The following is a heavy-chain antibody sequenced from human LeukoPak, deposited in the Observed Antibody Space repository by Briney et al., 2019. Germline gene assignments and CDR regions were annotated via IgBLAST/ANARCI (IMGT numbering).Heavy chain of an antibody. Sequence: PSETLSLTCTVSGGSISSYYWSWIRQPPGKGLEWIGYIYHSGSTNYNPSLKNRVTISSDRSKNQFSLKLSSVTAADAAMYYCAAIWSGTYFDYWGQGTLVTVSS. CDR3: AAIWSGTYFDY. J-gene: IGHJ4*02. V-gene: IGHV4-59*12. D-gene: IGHD3-10*01. CDR1: GGSISSYY. CDR2: IYHSGST.